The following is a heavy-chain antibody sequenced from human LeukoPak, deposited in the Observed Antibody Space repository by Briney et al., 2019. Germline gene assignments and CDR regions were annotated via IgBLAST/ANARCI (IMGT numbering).Heavy chain of an antibody. CDR1: GYTFTSYD. J-gene: IGHJ4*02. V-gene: IGHV1-2*02. CDR2: INPNSGGT. D-gene: IGHD3-10*01. CDR3: ARDYELGTPGSAYEFFDY. Sequence: ASVKVSCKASGYTFTSYDINWVRHAPGQGLEWMGWINPNSGGTSYAQKFKGRVTMTRDTSISTVYMELSRLGSDDTAVYYCARDYELGTPGSAYEFFDYWGQGTLVTVSS.